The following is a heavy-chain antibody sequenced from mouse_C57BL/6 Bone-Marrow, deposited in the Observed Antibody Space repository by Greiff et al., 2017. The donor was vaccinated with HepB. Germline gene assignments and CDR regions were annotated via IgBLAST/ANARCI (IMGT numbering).Heavy chain of an antibody. D-gene: IGHD1-1*01. V-gene: IGHV1-69*01. CDR2: IDPSDSYT. CDR1: GYTFTSYW. J-gene: IGHJ2*01. Sequence: QVQLKQPGAELVMPGASVKLSCKASGYTFTSYWMHWVKQRPGQGLEWIGEIDPSDSYTNYNQKFKGKSTLTVDKSSSTAYMKLSSLTSEDSAVYYCARSGYYYGSSYGVDYWGQGTTLTVSS. CDR3: ARSGYYYGSSYGVDY.